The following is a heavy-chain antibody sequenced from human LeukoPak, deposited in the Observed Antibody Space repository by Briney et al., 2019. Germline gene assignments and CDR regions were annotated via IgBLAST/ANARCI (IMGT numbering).Heavy chain of an antibody. CDR3: ARDSYCSSTSCYAGWFDP. CDR2: INPNSGGT. V-gene: IGHV1-2*02. CDR1: GYTFTGYY. J-gene: IGHJ5*02. Sequence: ASVKVSCKASGYTFTGYYMHWVRQAPGQGLEWMGWINPNSGGTNYAQKFQGRVTMTRDTSISTASMELSRLRPDDTAVYYCARDSYCSSTSCYAGWFDPWGQGTLVTVSS. D-gene: IGHD2-2*01.